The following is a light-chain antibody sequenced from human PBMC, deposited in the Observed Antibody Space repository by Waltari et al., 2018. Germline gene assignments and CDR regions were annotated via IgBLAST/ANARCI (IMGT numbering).Light chain of an antibody. CDR3: QQGVILPLT. Sequence: EIVLTQSPVTLSLAAGESAPLSCRASESVSNYLAWYQQKPGQSPTLLIYDTSKRATGIPGRFSGSGYGTDFTLTINNLEAEDFALYYCQQGVILPLTFGGGTKLEIK. V-gene: IGKV3-11*01. CDR1: ESVSNY. CDR2: DTS. J-gene: IGKJ4*01.